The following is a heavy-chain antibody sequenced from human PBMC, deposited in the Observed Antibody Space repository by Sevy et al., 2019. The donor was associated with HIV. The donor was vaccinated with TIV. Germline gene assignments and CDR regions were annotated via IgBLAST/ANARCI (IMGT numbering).Heavy chain of an antibody. J-gene: IGHJ4*02. CDR2: IYPDGSDV. Sequence: GESLKISCRASGYRFTSYWIAWVRQVPGKGLEWMGIIYPDGSDVRYSPSLQGQVTISVDKSISTAYLQWRSLEGSDTAMYFCARRFYDSTGYPQYFFDHWGQGTLVTVSS. V-gene: IGHV5-51*01. CDR1: GYRFTSYW. D-gene: IGHD3-22*01. CDR3: ARRFYDSTGYPQYFFDH.